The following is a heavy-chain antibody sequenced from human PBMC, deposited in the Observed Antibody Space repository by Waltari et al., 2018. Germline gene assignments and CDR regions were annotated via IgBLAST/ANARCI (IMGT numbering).Heavy chain of an antibody. CDR1: GNMCKGNY. J-gene: IGHJ3*01. CDR3: ARALYLGECAFDF. CDR2: SLPNSGDT. Sequence: VPLVQSGGEVTETAASVKVSFKAAGNMCKGNYLHWGRQAPEQALVWMGTSLPNSGDTKYVQKLQGRVATTTDTTISTAYLELSRLRSDDTPVYYCARALYLGECAFDFWGQGTMITVSS. D-gene: IGHD3-16*01. V-gene: IGHV1-2*02.